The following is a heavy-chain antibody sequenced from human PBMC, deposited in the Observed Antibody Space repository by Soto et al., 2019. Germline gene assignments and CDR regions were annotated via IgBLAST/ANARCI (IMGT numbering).Heavy chain of an antibody. CDR1: GFSLSTSGVG. J-gene: IGHJ4*02. D-gene: IGHD5-12*01. V-gene: IGHV2-5*02. CDR3: AHRRKFIRGSSGYASGYFDY. Sequence: QITLKESGPTLVKPTQTLTLTCTFSGFSLSTSGVGVGWIRQPPGKALEWLALIYWDDDKRYSPSLKSRLTITKDTSKNQVVLTMTNMDPVDTATYYCAHRRKFIRGSSGYASGYFDYWGQGTLVTVSS. CDR2: IYWDDDK.